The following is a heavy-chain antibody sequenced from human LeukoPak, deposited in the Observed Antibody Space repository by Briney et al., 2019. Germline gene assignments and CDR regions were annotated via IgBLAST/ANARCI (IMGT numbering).Heavy chain of an antibody. CDR3: ARDLPDDWGRTTVSFDP. J-gene: IGHJ5*02. CDR1: GGSISSSNW. Sequence: SETLSLTCAVSGGSISSSNWWSWVRQPPGKGLEWIGEIYHSGSTNYNPSLKSRVTISVDTSKNQFSLKLSSVTAADTAMYYCARDLPDDWGRTTVSFDPWGQGTLVTVSS. V-gene: IGHV4-4*02. CDR2: IYHSGST. D-gene: IGHD4-17*01.